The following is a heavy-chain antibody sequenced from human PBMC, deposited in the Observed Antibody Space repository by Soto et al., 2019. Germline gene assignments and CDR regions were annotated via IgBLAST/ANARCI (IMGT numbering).Heavy chain of an antibody. J-gene: IGHJ5*02. Sequence: QVQLQESGPGLVKPSETLSLTCTVSGGSISSYYWSWIRQPAGKGLEWIGRIYTSGSTNYNPSLKSRVTMSVDTSKNHFSLKLSSVTAADTAVYYCARGSCTNGVCYTNWFDPWGQGTLVTVSS. D-gene: IGHD2-8*01. CDR2: IYTSGST. V-gene: IGHV4-4*07. CDR1: GGSISSYY. CDR3: ARGSCTNGVCYTNWFDP.